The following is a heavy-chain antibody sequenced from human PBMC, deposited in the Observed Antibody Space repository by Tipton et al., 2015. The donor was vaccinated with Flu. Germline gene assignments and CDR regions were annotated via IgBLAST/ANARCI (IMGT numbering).Heavy chain of an antibody. CDR2: IYHSGST. CDR1: GYSISSGYY. Sequence: SCAVSGYSISSGYYWGWIRQPPGKGLEWIGSIYHSGSTYYNPSLKSRVTISVDTSKNQFSLKLSSVTAADTAVYYCARADTDYDYVSAYFDYWGQGTLVTVSS. CDR3: ARADTDYDYVSAYFDY. D-gene: IGHD3-16*01. V-gene: IGHV4-38-2*01. J-gene: IGHJ4*02.